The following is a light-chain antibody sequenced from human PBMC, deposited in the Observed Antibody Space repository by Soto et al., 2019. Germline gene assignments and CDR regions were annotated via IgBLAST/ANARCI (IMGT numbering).Light chain of an antibody. Sequence: QSVLTQPASVSGSPGQSITISCTGTSSDIGGHDDVSWYQQHPGKVPKLLIYGVTDRPSGVSNRFSGSKSGNVASLTISGLQAEDEADYYCCSYTSSRNWVFGGGTKLTVL. CDR3: CSYTSSRNWV. J-gene: IGLJ3*02. V-gene: IGLV2-14*03. CDR2: GVT. CDR1: SSDIGGHDD.